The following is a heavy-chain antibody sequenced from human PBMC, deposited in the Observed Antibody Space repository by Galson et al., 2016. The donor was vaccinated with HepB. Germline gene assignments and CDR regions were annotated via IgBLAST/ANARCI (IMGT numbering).Heavy chain of an antibody. Sequence: PALVKPTQTLTLTCTFSGFSLSSSGVGVGWIRQSPGKALEWLALIYWNDDKRYSPSLKSRLTITKDTSKNQVVLTMTNMDPVDTGTYFCAHALLNYGGNPYDYWGRGTLVTVSS. D-gene: IGHD4-23*01. CDR1: GFSLSSSGVG. V-gene: IGHV2-5*01. CDR2: IYWNDDK. J-gene: IGHJ4*02. CDR3: AHALLNYGGNPYDY.